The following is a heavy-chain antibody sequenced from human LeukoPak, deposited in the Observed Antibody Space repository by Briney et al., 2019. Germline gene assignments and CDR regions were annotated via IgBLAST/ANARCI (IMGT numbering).Heavy chain of an antibody. Sequence: SETLSLTCTVSGGSISSYYWSWIRQPPGKGLEWTGYIYYSGSTNYNPSLKSRVTISVDTSKNQFSLKLSSVTAADTAVYYCARQIAAAGTRHIDYWGQGTLVTVSS. CDR2: IYYSGST. CDR1: GGSISSYY. J-gene: IGHJ4*02. CDR3: ARQIAAAGTRHIDY. D-gene: IGHD6-13*01. V-gene: IGHV4-59*08.